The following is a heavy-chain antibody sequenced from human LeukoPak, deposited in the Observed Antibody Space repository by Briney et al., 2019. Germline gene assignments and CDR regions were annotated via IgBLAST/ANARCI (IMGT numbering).Heavy chain of an antibody. D-gene: IGHD6-19*01. V-gene: IGHV3-53*01. J-gene: IGHJ4*02. CDR3: ARTIAMTGIDYFDQ. Sequence: GSLRLSCAASGFTASSNYMSWGRHAPGERLERVAGMYSDGSAYYAESVRSRFTSSRDNSKNRLFLQMNSLRAEDTAVYFCARTIAMTGIDYFDQWGQGTLVTVS. CDR2: MYSDGSA. CDR1: GFTASSNY.